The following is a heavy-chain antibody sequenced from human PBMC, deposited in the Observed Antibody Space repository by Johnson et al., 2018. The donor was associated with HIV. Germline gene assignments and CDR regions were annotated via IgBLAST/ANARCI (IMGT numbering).Heavy chain of an antibody. V-gene: IGHV3-20*04. CDR1: EFIFDDYG. D-gene: IGHD3-22*01. J-gene: IGHJ3*02. CDR2: INWNGDTT. Sequence: VQLVESGGGVVQPGRSLRLSCTTSEFIFDDYGMSWVRQAPGQGLEWVSGINWNGDTTAYADSVKGRFTIPRDNSKNTLYLQMNSLRAEDTAVYYCARERNMIVVDDDAFDIWGQGPMVTVSS. CDR3: ARERNMIVVDDDAFDI.